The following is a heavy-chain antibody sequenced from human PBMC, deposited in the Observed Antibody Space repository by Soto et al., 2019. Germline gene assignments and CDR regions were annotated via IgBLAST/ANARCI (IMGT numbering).Heavy chain of an antibody. J-gene: IGHJ6*02. CDR1: GFTFSNAW. CDR2: IKSKTDGGTT. V-gene: IGHV3-15*01. D-gene: IGHD1-1*01. Sequence: GGSLRLSCAASGFTFSNAWMSWVRQAPGKGLEWVGRIKSKTDGGTTDYAAPVKGRFTISRDDSKNTLYLQMNSLKTEDTAVYYCTKDRSQRPYYYYGMDVWGQGTTVTVSS. CDR3: TKDRSQRPYYYYGMDV.